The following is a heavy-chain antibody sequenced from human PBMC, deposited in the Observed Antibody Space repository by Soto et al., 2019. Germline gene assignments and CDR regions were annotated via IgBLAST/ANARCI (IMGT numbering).Heavy chain of an antibody. CDR3: AKDRGWAPFDN. Sequence: QVQLVESGGGVVQPGRSLRLSCAASGFTFSGYGMHWVRQAPGKGLEWVAVISYDGSNKYYADSVKGRFTIFRDNSKNTLYLQMSSLRPEDTAVYHCAKDRGWAPFDNWGQGTLVTVSS. D-gene: IGHD6-19*01. V-gene: IGHV3-30*18. J-gene: IGHJ4*02. CDR1: GFTFSGYG. CDR2: ISYDGSNK.